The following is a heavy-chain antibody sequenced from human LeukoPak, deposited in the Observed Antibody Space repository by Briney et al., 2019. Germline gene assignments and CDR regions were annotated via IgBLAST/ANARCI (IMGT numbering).Heavy chain of an antibody. D-gene: IGHD5-12*01. Sequence: GGSLRLSCAASGFTFSSYAMHWVRQAPGKGLEWVAVISYDGSNKYYADSVKGRFTISRGNSKDTLYLQMNSLRAEDTAVYYCARGGDIGYGMDVWGQGTTVTVSS. V-gene: IGHV3-30-3*01. CDR1: GFTFSSYA. CDR2: ISYDGSNK. J-gene: IGHJ6*02. CDR3: ARGGDIGYGMDV.